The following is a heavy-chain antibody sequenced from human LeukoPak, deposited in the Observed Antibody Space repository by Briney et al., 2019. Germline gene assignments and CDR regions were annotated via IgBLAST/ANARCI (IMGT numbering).Heavy chain of an antibody. CDR2: ISAYNGNT. CDR1: GYTFTSYG. D-gene: IGHD3-22*01. Sequence: ASVKVSCKASGYTFTSYGISWVRQAPGQGLEWMGWISAYNGNTNYAQKLQGRVTMTTDTSTSTAYMELSGLRSDDTAVYYCVRGQRWYYYDRCWFDLWGQGTLVSVFS. V-gene: IGHV1-18*01. CDR3: VRGQRWYYYDRCWFDL. J-gene: IGHJ5*02.